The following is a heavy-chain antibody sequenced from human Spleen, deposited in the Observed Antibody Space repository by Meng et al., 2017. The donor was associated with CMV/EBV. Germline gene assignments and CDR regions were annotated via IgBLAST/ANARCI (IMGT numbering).Heavy chain of an antibody. CDR2: INPTGDAT. J-gene: IGHJ2*01. D-gene: IGHD2-2*01. CDR1: GYTFTGYY. CDR3: ARDRQFTYASGGARWYFDL. V-gene: IGHV1-46*01. Sequence: GESLKISCKASGYTFTGYYMHWVRQAPGQGLEWMGIINPTGDATTYARNFPGRVTMTRDTSTGTVYMVLTRLRSEDTAIYYCARDRQFTYASGGARWYFDLWGRGTLVTVSS.